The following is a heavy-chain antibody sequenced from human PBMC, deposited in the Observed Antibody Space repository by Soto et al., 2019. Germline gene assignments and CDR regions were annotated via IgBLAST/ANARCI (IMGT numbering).Heavy chain of an antibody. J-gene: IGHJ4*02. D-gene: IGHD2-8*02. CDR2: IDDANSA. CDR1: GFNFRTYA. Sequence: EVRLLESGGGSEQPGGSLRLSCAASGFNFRTYAMYWVRQDPGKGLEWVSAIDDANSAYYADSVKGRFIISRDNSRNTLYLQMDGMRVEDTAIYFCTKRPMCAGYCWFCDDWGQGILVTVSS. CDR3: TKRPMCAGYCWFCDD. V-gene: IGHV3-23*05.